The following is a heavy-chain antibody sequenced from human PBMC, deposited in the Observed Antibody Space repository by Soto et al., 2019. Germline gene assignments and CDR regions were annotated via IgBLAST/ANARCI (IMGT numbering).Heavy chain of an antibody. Sequence: SVKVSCKASGGTFSSYAISWVRQAPGQGLEWMGGIIPIFGTANYAQKFQGRVTITADKSTSTAYMELSSLRSEDTAVYYCAREGTYYDYVWGSYRTLDYWGQGTLVTVS. CDR3: AREGTYYDYVWGSYRTLDY. V-gene: IGHV1-69*06. CDR1: GGTFSSYA. D-gene: IGHD3-16*02. CDR2: IIPIFGTA. J-gene: IGHJ4*02.